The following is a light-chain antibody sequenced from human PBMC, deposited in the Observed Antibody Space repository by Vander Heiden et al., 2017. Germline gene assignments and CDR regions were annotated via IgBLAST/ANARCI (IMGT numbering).Light chain of an antibody. J-gene: IGLJ2*01. V-gene: IGLV3-1*01. Sequence: SYQLPHPPPVSVSPGHPASITRPGDDLGDNDPCWHHQKPRQCRVLFTCQVVQRPSGIPGRFSGYSSENTATLTISGTQAMDEADYYCQAWDSSNVVFGGGTKLTVL. CDR3: QAWDSSNVV. CDR2: QVV. CDR1: DLGDND.